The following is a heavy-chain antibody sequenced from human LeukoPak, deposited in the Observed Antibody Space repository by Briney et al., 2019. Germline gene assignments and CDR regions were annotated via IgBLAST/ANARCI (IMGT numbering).Heavy chain of an antibody. CDR3: ARFYYDSSAFDP. J-gene: IGHJ5*02. V-gene: IGHV1-3*01. D-gene: IGHD3-22*01. Sequence: ASVKVSCKAFGYTFTSYAMHWVRQAPGQRLEWMGWINAGNGNTKYSQKFQGRVTITRDTSASTAYMELSSLRSEDTAVYYCARFYYDSSAFDPWGQGTLVTVSS. CDR2: INAGNGNT. CDR1: GYTFTSYA.